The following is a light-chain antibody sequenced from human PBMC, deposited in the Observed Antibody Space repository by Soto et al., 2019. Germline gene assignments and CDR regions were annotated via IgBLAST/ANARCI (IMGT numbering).Light chain of an antibody. CDR2: GVS. J-gene: IGKJ1*01. CDR1: QTVTANQ. V-gene: IGKV3-20*01. CDR3: QSYTRSRWT. Sequence: EIMLTQSPGTLSMSPGERATLSCRTSQTVTANQLAWYQQKPGQAPRLLIYGVSTRAAGIPDRFGGSGSGTDFTLTISGLEPEDFAMYYCQSYTRSRWTFGQGTKVDIK.